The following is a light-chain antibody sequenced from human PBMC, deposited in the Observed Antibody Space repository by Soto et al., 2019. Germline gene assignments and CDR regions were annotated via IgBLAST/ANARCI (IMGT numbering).Light chain of an antibody. CDR2: EVN. V-gene: IGLV2-8*01. J-gene: IGLJ1*01. Sequence: QSALTQPPSASGSPGQSVTISCTGTSSDVGGYKFVSWYQQHPGKVPKLILFEVNKRPSGVSGRFSGSKSGNTASLTISGLQAEDEADYYCCSFTGSNTHVFGTGTKLNVL. CDR1: SSDVGGYKF. CDR3: CSFTGSNTHV.